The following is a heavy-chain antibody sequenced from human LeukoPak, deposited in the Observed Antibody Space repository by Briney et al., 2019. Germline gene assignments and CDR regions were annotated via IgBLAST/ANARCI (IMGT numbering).Heavy chain of an antibody. CDR1: GFTFGDYA. V-gene: IGHV3-49*03. D-gene: IGHD1-26*01. J-gene: IGHJ3*02. Sequence: PGGSLRLSCTASGFTFGDYAMSWSRQAPGKGLEWVGFIRSKAYGGTTEYAASVKGRFTISRDDSKSIAYLQMNSLKTEDTAVYYCTRDAFTDSIVGATGDAFDIWGQGTMVTVSS. CDR3: TRDAFTDSIVGATGDAFDI. CDR2: IRSKAYGGTT.